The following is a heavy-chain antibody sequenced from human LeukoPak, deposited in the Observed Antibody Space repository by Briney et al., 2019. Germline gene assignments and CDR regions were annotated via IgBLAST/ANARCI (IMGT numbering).Heavy chain of an antibody. CDR1: GFTFSNYA. CDR2: ISDVEYST. J-gene: IGHJ4*02. D-gene: IGHD3-10*01. Sequence: PGGSLRLSCAASGFTFSNYAMSWVRQAPGKGLEWVSGISDVEYSTYYTDSVKGRFTISRGNSKNTVYLVMNNLRAEDTAVYFCARHDSYIPYWGQGSLVTVSS. CDR3: ARHDSYIPY. V-gene: IGHV3-23*01.